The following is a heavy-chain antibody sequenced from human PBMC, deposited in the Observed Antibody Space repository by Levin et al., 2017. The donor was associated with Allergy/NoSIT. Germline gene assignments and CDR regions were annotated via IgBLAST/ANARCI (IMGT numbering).Heavy chain of an antibody. D-gene: IGHD5-12*01. CDR2: ISSSGSTI. J-gene: IGHJ4*02. V-gene: IGHV3-48*03. Sequence: GGSLRLSCAASGFTFSSYEMNWVRQAPGKGLEWVSYISSSGSTIYYADSVKGRFTISRDNAKNSLYLQMNSLRAEDTAVYYCARDYPSWGGYDFPYYFDYWGQGTLVTVSS. CDR1: GFTFSSYE. CDR3: ARDYPSWGGYDFPYYFDY.